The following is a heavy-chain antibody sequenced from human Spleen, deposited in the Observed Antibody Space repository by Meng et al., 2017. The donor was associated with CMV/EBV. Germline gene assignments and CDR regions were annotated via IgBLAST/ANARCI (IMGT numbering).Heavy chain of an antibody. CDR3: ARGGSPQTLEWLLYGMDA. V-gene: IGHV1-46*01. Sequence: ASVKVSCKASGYTLTSYYMTWVRQAPGQGLEWMATINPNSAATSYAQKFQGRVTMTRDTSTSTVYMELSSLRSEDTAVYYCARGGSPQTLEWLLYGMDAWGQGTTVTVSS. J-gene: IGHJ6*02. D-gene: IGHD3-3*01. CDR2: INPNSAAT. CDR1: GYTLTSYY.